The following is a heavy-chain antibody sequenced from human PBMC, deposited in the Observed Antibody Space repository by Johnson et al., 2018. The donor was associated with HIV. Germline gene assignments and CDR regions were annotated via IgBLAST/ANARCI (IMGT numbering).Heavy chain of an antibody. CDR3: ARSVGYCSGGSCSPDAFDI. D-gene: IGHD2-15*01. CDR1: GFTFSSYA. Sequence: QVQLVESGGDVVQPGRSLRLSCTASGFTFSSYALHWVRQAPGKGLEWVAVLSYDGSNKYYADSVKGRFTISRDSSKDTLYLQMNSLRAEDTAVYYCARSVGYCSGGSCSPDAFDIWGQGTMVTVSS. J-gene: IGHJ3*02. CDR2: LSYDGSNK. V-gene: IGHV3-30*14.